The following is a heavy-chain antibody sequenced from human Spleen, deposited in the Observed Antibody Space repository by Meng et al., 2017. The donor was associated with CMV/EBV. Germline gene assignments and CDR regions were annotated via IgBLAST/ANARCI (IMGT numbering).Heavy chain of an antibody. J-gene: IGHJ5*02. CDR1: GFTFSSYN. Sequence: GESLKISCAASGFTFSSYNMNWVRQAPGKGLEWVSYISSSSSTIYYADSVKGRFTISRDNAKNSLYLQMNSLRAEDTAVYYCARDQAGWFDPWGQGTLVTVSS. CDR3: ARDQAGWFDP. CDR2: ISSSSSTI. V-gene: IGHV3-48*04.